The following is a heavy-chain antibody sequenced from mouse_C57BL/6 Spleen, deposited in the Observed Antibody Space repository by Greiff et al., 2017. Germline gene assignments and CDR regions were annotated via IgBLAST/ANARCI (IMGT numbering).Heavy chain of an antibody. J-gene: IGHJ1*03. CDR2: ISYSGST. Sequence: EVMLVESGPGLAKPSQTLSLTCSVTGYSITSDYWNWIRKFPGNKLEYMGYISYSGSTYYNPSLKSRISITRDTSKNQYYLQLNSVTTEDTATYYCARRGIYYGSLWYFDVWGTGTTVTVSS. CDR1: GYSITSDY. V-gene: IGHV3-8*01. D-gene: IGHD1-1*01. CDR3: ARRGIYYGSLWYFDV.